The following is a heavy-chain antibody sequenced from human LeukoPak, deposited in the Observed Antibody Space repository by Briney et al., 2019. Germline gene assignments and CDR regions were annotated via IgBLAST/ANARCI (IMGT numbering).Heavy chain of an antibody. CDR1: GFTFSSYA. CDR3: AKDVYDFWSGQGYFQH. CDR2: ISGSGGST. V-gene: IGHV3-23*01. J-gene: IGHJ1*01. D-gene: IGHD3-3*01. Sequence: GGSLRLSCAASGFTFSSYAKSWVRQAPGKGLEWVSAISGSGGSTYYADSVKGRFTISRDNSKNTLYLQMNSLRAEDTAVYYCAKDVYDFWSGQGYFQHWGQGTLVTVSS.